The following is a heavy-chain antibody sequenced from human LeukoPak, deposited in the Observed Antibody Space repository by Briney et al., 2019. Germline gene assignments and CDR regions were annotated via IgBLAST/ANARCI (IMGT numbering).Heavy chain of an antibody. CDR3: ARDLEGQWLVEGGYFDY. CDR2: ISSSSSYV. D-gene: IGHD6-19*01. Sequence: GVSLRLSCAASGFTFSCYSMNWVRQAPGKGLEWVSSISSSSSYVYYADSVKGRFTISRDNAKNSLYLQMNSLGAEDTAVYYCARDLEGQWLVEGGYFDYWGQGTLVTVSS. J-gene: IGHJ4*02. CDR1: GFTFSCYS. V-gene: IGHV3-21*01.